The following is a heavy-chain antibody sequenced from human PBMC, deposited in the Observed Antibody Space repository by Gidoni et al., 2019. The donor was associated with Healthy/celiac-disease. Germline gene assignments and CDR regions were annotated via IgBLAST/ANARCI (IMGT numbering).Heavy chain of an antibody. Sequence: SYWMSWVRQAPGKGLEWVANIKQDGSEKYYVDSVKGRFTISRDNAKNSLYLQMNSLRAEDTAVYYCARGHSDYVWGSVSGGYWGQGTLVTVSS. CDR2: IKQDGSEK. J-gene: IGHJ4*02. V-gene: IGHV3-7*05. D-gene: IGHD3-16*01. CDR3: ARGHSDYVWGSVSGGY. CDR1: SYW.